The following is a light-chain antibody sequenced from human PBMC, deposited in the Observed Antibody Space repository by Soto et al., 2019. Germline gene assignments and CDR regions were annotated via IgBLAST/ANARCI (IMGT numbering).Light chain of an antibody. CDR1: SSDVGGYNY. CDR3: SSYAGSNNPVV. Sequence: QSVLTQPPSASGSPGQSVTISCTGTSSDVGGYNYVSWYQQYPGKAPKLLIYEVTKRPSGVPDRFSGSKSGNTASLTVSGLQAEDEADYYCSSYAGSNNPVVFGGGTKVTVL. J-gene: IGLJ2*01. CDR2: EVT. V-gene: IGLV2-8*01.